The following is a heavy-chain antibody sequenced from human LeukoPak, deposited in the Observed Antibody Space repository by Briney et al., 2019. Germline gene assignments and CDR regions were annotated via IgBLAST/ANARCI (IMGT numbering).Heavy chain of an antibody. CDR1: GFTFSSYW. CDR3: AKNLYCGGGSCYPSALGMDV. Sequence: PGGSLRLSCAASGFTFSSYWMSWVRQAPGEGLEWVAKINQDGTEKAYVDSVRGRFTISRDNSKNTLFLQMNSLRAEDTAVYYCAKNLYCGGGSCYPSALGMDVWGQGTTVTVSS. V-gene: IGHV3-7*03. D-gene: IGHD2-15*01. J-gene: IGHJ6*02. CDR2: INQDGTEK.